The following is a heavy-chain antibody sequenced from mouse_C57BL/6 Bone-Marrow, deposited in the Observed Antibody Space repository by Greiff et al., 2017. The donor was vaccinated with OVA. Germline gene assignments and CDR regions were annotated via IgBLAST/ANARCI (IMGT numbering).Heavy chain of an antibody. CDR1: GYTFTNYW. CDR3: ADYGSRLYLHY. V-gene: IGHV1-59*01. Sequence: VQLQQPGAELVRPGTSVKLSCKASGYTFTNYWMHWVKQRPGQGLEWIGVIASSDSYINYNQKFKGRATLTVDPSSSTAYMPLSSLTSEDSAVYYCADYGSRLYLHYWGQGTSLTVSS. D-gene: IGHD1-1*01. J-gene: IGHJ2*02. CDR2: IASSDSYI.